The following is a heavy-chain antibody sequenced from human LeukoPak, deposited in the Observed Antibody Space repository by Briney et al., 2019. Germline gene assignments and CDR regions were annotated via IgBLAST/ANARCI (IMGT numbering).Heavy chain of an antibody. D-gene: IGHD3-16*02. CDR2: FDPEDGET. J-gene: IGHJ1*01. CDR3: ATAVFSPNQRYYDYVWGSYRQPQYFQH. CDR1: GYTLTELS. V-gene: IGHV1-24*01. Sequence: GSSVKVSCKVSGYTLTELSMHWVRQAPGKGLEWMGGFDPEDGETIYAQKFQGRVTMTEDTSTDTAYMELSSLRSEDTAVYYCATAVFSPNQRYYDYVWGSYRQPQYFQHWGQGTLVTVSS.